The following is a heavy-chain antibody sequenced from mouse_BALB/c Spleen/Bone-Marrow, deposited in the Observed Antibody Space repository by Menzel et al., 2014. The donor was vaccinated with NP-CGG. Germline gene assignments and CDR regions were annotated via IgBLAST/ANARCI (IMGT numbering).Heavy chain of an antibody. CDR1: GFNIKDTY. CDR2: IDPANGNT. J-gene: IGHJ2*01. CDR3: ARYYYGSSYFDY. V-gene: IGHV14-3*02. D-gene: IGHD1-1*01. Sequence: EVKLMESGAELVKPGASVKLSCTASGFNIKDTYMHWVKQRPEQGLEWIGRIDPANGNTKYDPKFQGKATITADTSSNTAYLQLSSLTSVDTAVYYCARYYYGSSYFDYWGQGTTLTVSS.